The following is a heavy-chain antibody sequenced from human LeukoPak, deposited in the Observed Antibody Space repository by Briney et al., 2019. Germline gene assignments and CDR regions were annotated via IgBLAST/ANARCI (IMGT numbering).Heavy chain of an antibody. Sequence: NPSETLSLTCTVPGGSISSFYWSWIRQPPGKALEWIGYIYYSGSTNYNPSLKSRVTISVDTSKNQFSLKLTSVIAADTAMYYCARGRGYSHGQPLDYWGQGTLVTVPS. CDR2: IYYSGST. V-gene: IGHV4-59*01. D-gene: IGHD5-18*01. CDR1: GGSISSFY. J-gene: IGHJ4*02. CDR3: ARGRGYSHGQPLDY.